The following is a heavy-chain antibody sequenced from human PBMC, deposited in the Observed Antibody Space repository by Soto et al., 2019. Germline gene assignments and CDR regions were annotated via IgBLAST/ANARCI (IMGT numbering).Heavy chain of an antibody. Sequence: QVQLVESGGGVVQPGRSLRLSCAASGFTFSSYGMHWVRQAPGKGLEWVAVIWYDGSNKYYADSVKGRFTISRDNSKNTLYLQRNSLRAEDTAVYYCARVGGYYGGNEWFDPWGQGTLVTVSS. V-gene: IGHV3-33*01. J-gene: IGHJ5*02. D-gene: IGHD4-17*01. CDR2: IWYDGSNK. CDR3: ARVGGYYGGNEWFDP. CDR1: GFTFSSYG.